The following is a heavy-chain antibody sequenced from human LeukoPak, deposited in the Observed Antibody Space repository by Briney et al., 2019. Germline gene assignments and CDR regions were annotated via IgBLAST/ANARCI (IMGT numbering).Heavy chain of an antibody. Sequence: SETLSLTCTVSDDSVSSSRYYWTWIRQPPGKGLEWIGYIYHGSATYNPSLEGRVTLSMDTSKNQYSLKMTSVTAADTAVYYCAREGGRQWLVSGALDSWGQGTLVTVSS. CDR3: AREGGRQWLVSGALDS. CDR1: DDSVSSSRYY. J-gene: IGHJ5*01. D-gene: IGHD6-19*01. V-gene: IGHV4-61*01. CDR2: IYHGSA.